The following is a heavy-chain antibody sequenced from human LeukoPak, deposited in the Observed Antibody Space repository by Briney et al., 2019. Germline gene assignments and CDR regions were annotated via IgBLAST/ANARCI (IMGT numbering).Heavy chain of an antibody. CDR3: ARSYNSGWSFDAFDL. CDR2: IYPGDSDT. V-gene: IGHV5-51*01. D-gene: IGHD6-19*01. Sequence: GESLKISCEGSGYSFPSYWIGWVRQMPGKGLEWMGFIYPGDSDTRYSPPFEGQVTISADKSISTVYLQWRSLKASDTAMYYCARSYNSGWSFDAFDLWGQGTMVTVSS. J-gene: IGHJ3*01. CDR1: GYSFPSYW.